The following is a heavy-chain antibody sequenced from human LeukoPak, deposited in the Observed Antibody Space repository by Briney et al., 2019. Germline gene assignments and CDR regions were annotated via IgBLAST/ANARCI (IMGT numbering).Heavy chain of an antibody. J-gene: IGHJ5*02. D-gene: IGHD2-21*01. CDR3: ARDGGDFNWFDP. CDR2: INHSGST. V-gene: IGHV4-34*01. Sequence: SETLSLTCAVYGGSFSGYYWSWIRQPPGKGLEWIGEINHSGSTNYNPSLKSRVTISVDTSKNQFSLKLSSLTAADTAVYYCARDGGDFNWFDPWGQGSLVTVSS. CDR1: GGSFSGYY.